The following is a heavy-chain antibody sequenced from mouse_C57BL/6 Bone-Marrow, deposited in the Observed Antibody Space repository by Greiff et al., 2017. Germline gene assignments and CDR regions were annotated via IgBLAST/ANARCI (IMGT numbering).Heavy chain of an antibody. CDR3: ARSYYDDDYTMDY. D-gene: IGHD2-4*01. CDR1: GYTFTNYW. CDR2: MHPNGGSP. J-gene: IGHJ4*01. V-gene: IGHV1-64*01. Sequence: QVQLQQPGAELVKPGASVKLSCKASGYTFTNYWMHWVKQRPGQGLEWIGMMHPNGGSPDYNEKFKSEATLSVDKSSRTAYMELSSLTSEASAVYYCARSYYDDDYTMDYWGQGTSVTVSS.